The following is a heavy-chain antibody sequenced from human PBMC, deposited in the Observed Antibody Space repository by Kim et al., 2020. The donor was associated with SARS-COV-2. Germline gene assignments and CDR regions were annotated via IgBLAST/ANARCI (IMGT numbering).Heavy chain of an antibody. CDR2: IYPGDSDT. V-gene: IGHV5-51*01. Sequence: GESLKISCKGSGYSFTSYWIGWVRQMPGKGLEWMGIIYPGDSDTRYSPSFQGQVTISADKSISTAYLQWSSLKASDTAMYYCARQLDSSGWSTPFDYWGQGTLVTVSS. D-gene: IGHD6-19*01. CDR3: ARQLDSSGWSTPFDY. CDR1: GYSFTSYW. J-gene: IGHJ4*02.